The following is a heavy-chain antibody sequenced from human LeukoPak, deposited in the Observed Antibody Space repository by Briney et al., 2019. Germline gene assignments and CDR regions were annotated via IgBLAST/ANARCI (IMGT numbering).Heavy chain of an antibody. J-gene: IGHJ5*02. D-gene: IGHD2-15*01. Sequence: ASVKVSCKASGYTFTSYGISWVRQAPGQGLEWMGWISAYNGDTNYAQKLQGRVSMTTDTSTGTVYMELRSLRSDDTAVYYCARVVVVVAATTYNWFDPWGQGTLVTVSS. CDR2: ISAYNGDT. CDR1: GYTFTSYG. CDR3: ARVVVVVAATTYNWFDP. V-gene: IGHV1-18*01.